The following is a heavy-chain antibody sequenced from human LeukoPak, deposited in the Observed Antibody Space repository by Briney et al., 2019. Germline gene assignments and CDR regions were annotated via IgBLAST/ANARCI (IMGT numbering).Heavy chain of an antibody. CDR1: SGSISGHY. Sequence: PSETLSLTCTVTSGSISGHYWSWIRQPAGKEMQWIGRIYTSGAANYNPPLKSRVTMSIDTSKKEFTLKLTSVTAADTAVYYCARDQYFDFWSSTATPYYFDYWGQGTLVTVSS. CDR2: IYTSGAA. D-gene: IGHD3-3*01. J-gene: IGHJ4*02. CDR3: ARDQYFDFWSSTATPYYFDY. V-gene: IGHV4-4*07.